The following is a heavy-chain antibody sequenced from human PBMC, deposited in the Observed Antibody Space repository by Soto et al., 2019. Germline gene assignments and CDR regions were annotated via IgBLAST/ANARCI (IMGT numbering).Heavy chain of an antibody. J-gene: IGHJ4*02. D-gene: IGHD5-18*01. CDR3: AKYRGYSHPV. CDR2: ISYDGSNK. CDR1: GFTFSSYG. V-gene: IGHV3-30*18. Sequence: QVQLVESGGGVVQPGRSLRLSCAASGFTFSSYGMHWVRQAPGKGLEWVAVISYDGSNKYYADSVKGRFIISRDNSKNTLYLQMNSLRAEDTAVYYCAKYRGYSHPVWGQGTLVTVSS.